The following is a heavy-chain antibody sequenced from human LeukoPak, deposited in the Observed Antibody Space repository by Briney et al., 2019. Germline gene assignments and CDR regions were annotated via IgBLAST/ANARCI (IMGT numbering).Heavy chain of an antibody. V-gene: IGHV3-74*01. CDR1: GFTFSSYW. CDR2: IKSDGST. Sequence: GGSLRLSCAASGFTFSSYWMHWVRQAPGKGLVWVSRIKSDGSTNYADSVKGRFTISRDSAKNTVSLQMNSLRAEDTGVYYCARAPSEIGGYYPEYFRHWGQGTLATVSS. J-gene: IGHJ1*01. CDR3: ARAPSEIGGYYPEYFRH. D-gene: IGHD3-22*01.